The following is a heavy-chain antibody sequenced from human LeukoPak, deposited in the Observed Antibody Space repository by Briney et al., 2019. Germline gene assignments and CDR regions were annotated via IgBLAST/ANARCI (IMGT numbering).Heavy chain of an antibody. CDR1: GYTFTGYY. CDR3: ARGDYDISSWFDP. V-gene: IGHV1-2*02. Sequence: ASVKVSCKASGYTFTGYYMHWVRQAPGQGLEWMGWINPNSGGTNYAQKFQGRVTMTTDTSTSTAYMELRSLRSDDTAVYYCARGDYDISSWFDPWGQGTLVTVSS. J-gene: IGHJ5*02. CDR2: INPNSGGT. D-gene: IGHD3-9*01.